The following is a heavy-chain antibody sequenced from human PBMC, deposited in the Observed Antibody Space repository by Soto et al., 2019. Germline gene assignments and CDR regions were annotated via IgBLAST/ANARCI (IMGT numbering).Heavy chain of an antibody. V-gene: IGHV4-30-2*01. CDR3: ASINAGTGGLYYYYGMDV. CDR1: GGSISRGGYS. J-gene: IGHJ6*02. D-gene: IGHD1-1*01. CDR2: IYHSGST. Sequence: SETLSLTCAVSGGSISRGGYSWSWIRQPPGKGLEWIGYIYHSGSTYYNPSLKSRVTISVDRSKNQFSLKLSSVTAADTAVYYCASINAGTGGLYYYYGMDVWGQGTTVTVSS.